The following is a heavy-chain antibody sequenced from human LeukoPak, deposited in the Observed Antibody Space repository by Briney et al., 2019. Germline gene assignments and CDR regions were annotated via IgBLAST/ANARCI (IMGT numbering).Heavy chain of an antibody. Sequence: GGSLRLSCAASGFTFSSYAMSWVRQAPGKGLEWVSVISGNSGSTYSADSVKGRFTISRDNSENTLYLQMNSLRAEDTALYYCAKDSSPYYYDSSGYYYGEYFQHWGQGTLVTVSS. D-gene: IGHD3-22*01. CDR1: GFTFSSYA. CDR2: ISGNSGST. V-gene: IGHV3-23*01. J-gene: IGHJ1*01. CDR3: AKDSSPYYYDSSGYYYGEYFQH.